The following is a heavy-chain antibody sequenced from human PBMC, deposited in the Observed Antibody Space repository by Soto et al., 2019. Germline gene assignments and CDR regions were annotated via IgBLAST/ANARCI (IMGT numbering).Heavy chain of an antibody. V-gene: IGHV1-18*01. CDR3: ARDTGVLLRRPPNWFDP. Sequence: ASGKVSCKASGSTFTSFGISWVRQAPGQGLEWMGWISAYNGNTNYAQKLQSRVTMTTDTSTSRAYMELRSLRSDDTAVYYCARDTGVLLRRPPNWFDPWGQGTLVTVSS. D-gene: IGHD3-10*01. CDR1: GSTFTSFG. CDR2: ISAYNGNT. J-gene: IGHJ5*02.